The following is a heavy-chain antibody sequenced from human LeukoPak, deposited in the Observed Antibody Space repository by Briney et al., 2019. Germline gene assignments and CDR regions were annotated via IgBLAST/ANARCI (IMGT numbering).Heavy chain of an antibody. J-gene: IGHJ4*02. D-gene: IGHD6-19*01. CDR2: ISHEGSNK. V-gene: IGHV3-30*03. CDR1: GFSFSSYG. CDR3: ARTREQWQVLDY. Sequence: PGGSLRLSCAASGFSFSSYGMHWVRQAPGKGLEWVAVISHEGSNKYYGDSVKGRFIISRDNSKNMVYLQMNSPRAEDTALYYCARTREQWQVLDYWGQGTLVTVSS.